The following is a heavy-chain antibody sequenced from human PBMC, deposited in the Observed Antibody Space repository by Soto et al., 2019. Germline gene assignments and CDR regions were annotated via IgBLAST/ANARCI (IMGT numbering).Heavy chain of an antibody. CDR2: FDPEDGKT. Sequence: QVQLVQSGAEVKKPGASVKVSCKVSGYTLTELSMHWVRQAPGKGLEWMGGFDPEDGKTIYAQKFQGRVTMTEGTSXDXXDMEKSSLRSKDTTMYYGATLEGLSSNYSYYGMDVWGQSTTVTVSS. J-gene: IGHJ6*02. D-gene: IGHD6-13*01. CDR3: ATLEGLSSNYSYYGMDV. CDR1: GYTLTELS. V-gene: IGHV1-24*01.